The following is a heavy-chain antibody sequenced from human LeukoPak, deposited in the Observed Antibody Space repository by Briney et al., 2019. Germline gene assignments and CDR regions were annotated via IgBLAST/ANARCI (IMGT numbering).Heavy chain of an antibody. CDR1: GYSFTSYW. Sequence: GESLQISCKGSGYSFTSYWNGWVRQMPGKGLEWMGIIYPGDSDTRYSPSFQGQVTISADKSISTAYLQWSSLKASDTAMYYCARGWGYSGYDCDYWGQGTLVTVSS. D-gene: IGHD5-12*01. CDR2: IYPGDSDT. V-gene: IGHV5-51*01. J-gene: IGHJ4*02. CDR3: ARGWGYSGYDCDY.